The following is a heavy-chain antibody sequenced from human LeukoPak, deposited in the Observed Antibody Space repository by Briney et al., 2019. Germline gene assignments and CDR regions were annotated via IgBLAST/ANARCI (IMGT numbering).Heavy chain of an antibody. D-gene: IGHD1-26*01. CDR3: AREGGSYYPHYYFDY. V-gene: IGHV4-59*01. Sequence: NPSETLSLTCTVSGGSISSYYWSWIRQPPGKGLEWIGYIYYSGSTNYNPSLKSRVTISVDTSKNQFSLKLRSVTAADTAVYYCAREGGSYYPHYYFDYWGQGTLVTVSS. J-gene: IGHJ4*02. CDR2: IYYSGST. CDR1: GGSISSYY.